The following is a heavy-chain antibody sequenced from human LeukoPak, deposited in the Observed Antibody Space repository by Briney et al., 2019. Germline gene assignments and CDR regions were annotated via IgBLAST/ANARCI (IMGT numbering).Heavy chain of an antibody. Sequence: GGSLRLSCAASGFTFSSYGMHWVRQAPGKGLEWVAFIRYDGSNKYYADSVKGRFTNSRDNSKNTLYLQMNSLRAEDTAVYYCAKFIPYGSGSYYNAGYFDYWGQGTLVTVSS. CDR3: AKFIPYGSGSYYNAGYFDY. D-gene: IGHD3-10*01. V-gene: IGHV3-30*02. CDR2: IRYDGSNK. J-gene: IGHJ4*02. CDR1: GFTFSSYG.